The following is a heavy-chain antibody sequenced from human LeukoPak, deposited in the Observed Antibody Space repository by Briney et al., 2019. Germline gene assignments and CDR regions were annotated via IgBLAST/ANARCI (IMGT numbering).Heavy chain of an antibody. CDR3: ARGLVRGVYYYYGMDV. CDR2: INHSGST. V-gene: IGHV4-34*01. Sequence: SETLSLTCAVYGGSFSGYYWSWIRQPPGKGLEGIGEINHSGSTNYNPSLKSRVTISVDTSKNQFSLKLSSVTAADTAVYYCARGLVRGVYYYYGMDVWGQGTTVTVSS. CDR1: GGSFSGYY. J-gene: IGHJ6*02. D-gene: IGHD3-10*01.